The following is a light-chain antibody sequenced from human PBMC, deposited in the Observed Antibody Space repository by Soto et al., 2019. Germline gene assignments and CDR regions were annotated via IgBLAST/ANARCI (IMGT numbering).Light chain of an antibody. Sequence: QSVLTQPPSVSGAPGQRVTISCTGSSSNIGAGYDVHWYQQLPGTAPKLLIYANSNRPSGVPDRFSGSKSGTSASLAITGLQAEHEADYYCQSYDSSLSGVVFGGGTQLTVL. J-gene: IGLJ2*01. V-gene: IGLV1-40*01. CDR2: ANS. CDR3: QSYDSSLSGVV. CDR1: SSNIGAGYD.